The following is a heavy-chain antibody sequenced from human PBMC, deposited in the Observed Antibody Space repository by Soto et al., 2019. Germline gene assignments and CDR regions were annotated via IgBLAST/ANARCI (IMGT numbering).Heavy chain of an antibody. Sequence: LRLSCAASGFTFSSYSMNWVRQAPGKGLEWVSSISSSSSYIYYADSVKGRFTISRDNAKNSLYLQMNSLRAEDTAVYYCAGGLDYYYGMDVWGQGTTVTVSS. CDR1: GFTFSSYS. CDR2: ISSSSSYI. CDR3: AGGLDYYYGMDV. J-gene: IGHJ6*02. V-gene: IGHV3-21*01.